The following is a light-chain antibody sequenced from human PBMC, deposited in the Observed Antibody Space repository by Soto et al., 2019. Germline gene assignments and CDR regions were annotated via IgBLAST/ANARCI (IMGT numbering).Light chain of an antibody. V-gene: IGKV1-39*01. J-gene: IGKJ4*01. CDR2: AAS. Sequence: DIQMTQSPSSLSASVGDRVTITCRASQSISSYLNWYQQKPGKAPKVLIYAASSLQSGVPSRFSGIESGTDFTLSISSLQPEDFATYYCQQSYSGPLTFGGGTKVEIK. CDR1: QSISSY. CDR3: QQSYSGPLT.